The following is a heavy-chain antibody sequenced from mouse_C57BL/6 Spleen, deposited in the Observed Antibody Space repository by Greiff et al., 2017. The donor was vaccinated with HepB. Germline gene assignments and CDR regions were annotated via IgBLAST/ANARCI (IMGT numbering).Heavy chain of an antibody. CDR2: IYPRDGST. CDR3: ASVPDGYNYHWYFDV. Sequence: VQLQQSDAELVKPGASVKISCKVSGYTFTDHTIHWMKQRPEQGLEWIGYIYPRDGSTKYNEKFKGKATLTADKSSSTAYMQLNSLTCEDSAVYFCASVPDGYNYHWYFDVWGTGTTVTVSS. V-gene: IGHV1-78*01. J-gene: IGHJ1*03. CDR1: GYTFTDHT. D-gene: IGHD2-3*01.